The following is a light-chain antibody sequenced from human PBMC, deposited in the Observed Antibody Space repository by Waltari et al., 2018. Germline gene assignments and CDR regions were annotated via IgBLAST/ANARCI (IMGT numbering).Light chain of an antibody. CDR1: SSDIGAYKY. V-gene: IGLV2-8*01. CDR3: SSYAGSNKLI. J-gene: IGLJ2*01. CDR2: AVD. Sequence: QSALTQPPSASGSPGQTVIISCTGTSSDIGAYKYVSWYQQIPGRAPALIIYAVDGRPPGVPDRCSGSKSGNTASLTVSGLQTEDEGDYYCSSYAGSNKLIFGGVTKLTVL.